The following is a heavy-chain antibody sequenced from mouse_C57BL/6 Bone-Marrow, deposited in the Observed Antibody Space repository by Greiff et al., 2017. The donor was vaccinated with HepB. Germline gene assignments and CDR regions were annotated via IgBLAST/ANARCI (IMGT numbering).Heavy chain of an antibody. CDR1: GFTFSDYG. D-gene: IGHD2-3*01. V-gene: IGHV5-17*01. CDR2: ISSGSSTI. Sequence: EVQLQESGGGLVKPGGSLKLSCAASGFTFSDYGMHWVRQAPEKGLEWVAYISSGSSTIYYADTVKGRFTISRDNAKNTLFLQMTSLRSEDTAMYYCARGRGYYSYYFDYWGQGTTLTVSS. J-gene: IGHJ2*01. CDR3: ARGRGYYSYYFDY.